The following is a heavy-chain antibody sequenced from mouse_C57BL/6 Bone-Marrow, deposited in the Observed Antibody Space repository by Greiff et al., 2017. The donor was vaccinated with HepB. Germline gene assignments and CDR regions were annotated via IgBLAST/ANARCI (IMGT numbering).Heavy chain of an antibody. Sequence: QVQLQQSGPELVKPGASVKISCKASGYAFSSSWMNWVKQRPGKGLEWIGRIYPGDGDTNYNEKFKGKATLTADKSSSTAYMQLSSVTSEDSAVSFCARTIYYYGSSYFYYAMDYWGQGTAVTVSS. CDR2: IYPGDGDT. D-gene: IGHD1-1*01. J-gene: IGHJ4*01. V-gene: IGHV1-82*01. CDR3: ARTIYYYGSSYFYYAMDY. CDR1: GYAFSSSW.